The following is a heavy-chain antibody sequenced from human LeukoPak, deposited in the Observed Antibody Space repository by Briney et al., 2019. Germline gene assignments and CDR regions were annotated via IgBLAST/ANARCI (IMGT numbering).Heavy chain of an antibody. D-gene: IGHD3-22*01. CDR3: AKEGYYYDSSGYNYYYGMDV. CDR1: GFSLSGYW. V-gene: IGHV3-7*01. CDR2: LHADGNEK. Sequence: GGSLRLSCAASGFSLSGYWMSWVRQAPGKGLEWVARLHADGNEKYYVDSVKGRFTVSRDNAKNSLYLQMNSLRAEDTAVYYCAKEGYYYDSSGYNYYYGMDVWGQGTTVTVSS. J-gene: IGHJ6*02.